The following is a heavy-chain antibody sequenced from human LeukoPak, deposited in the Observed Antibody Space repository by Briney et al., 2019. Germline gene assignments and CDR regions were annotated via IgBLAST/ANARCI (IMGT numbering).Heavy chain of an antibody. V-gene: IGHV1-8*01. CDR3: ALTLGGSNAFDI. CDR2: MNPNSGNT. J-gene: IGHJ3*02. D-gene: IGHD2-15*01. CDR1: GYTFTSYD. Sequence: EASVKVSCKASGYTFTSYDINWVRQATGQGLEWMGWMNPNSGNTVYAQKFQGRVTMTRNTSISTAYMELSSLRSEDTAVYYCALTLGGSNAFDIWGQGTMVTVSS.